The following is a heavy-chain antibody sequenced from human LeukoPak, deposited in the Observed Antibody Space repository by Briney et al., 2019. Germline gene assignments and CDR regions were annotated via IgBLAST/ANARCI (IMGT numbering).Heavy chain of an antibody. CDR3: ASYRDEQWLLDY. J-gene: IGHJ4*02. Sequence: GGSLRLSCAASGFTFSSYEMNWVRQAPGKGLEWVSYISSSGSTIYYADSVKGRFTISRDNAKNSLYLQMNSLRAEDTAVYYCASYRDEQWLLDYWGQETLVTVSS. D-gene: IGHD6-19*01. V-gene: IGHV3-48*03. CDR1: GFTFSSYE. CDR2: ISSSGSTI.